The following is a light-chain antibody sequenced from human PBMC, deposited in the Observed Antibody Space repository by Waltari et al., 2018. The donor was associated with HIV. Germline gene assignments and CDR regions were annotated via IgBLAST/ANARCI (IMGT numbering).Light chain of an antibody. V-gene: IGLV3-21*02. J-gene: IGLJ2*01. CDR1: NLKSKN. CDR2: DDS. Sequence: SYVLTQPPSVSVAPGQTATITCGGNNLKSKNVHWYRQRPGQAPTLVVYDDSARPSGIPERFSGSHSENTATLTISRVEAGDEADYYCQGWDSTTDEGVFGGGTKLAVL. CDR3: QGWDSTTDEGV.